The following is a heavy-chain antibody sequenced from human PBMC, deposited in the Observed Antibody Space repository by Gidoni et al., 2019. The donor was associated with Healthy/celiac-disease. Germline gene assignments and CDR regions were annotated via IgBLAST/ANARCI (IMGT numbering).Heavy chain of an antibody. CDR1: GGSISSYY. V-gene: IGHV4-59*01. Sequence: QAQLQESGPGLVKTSETLSIPCTVYGGSISSYYWSWIRQPPGKGLEWIWYIYYSGSTNYNPSLKSRVTISVDTSTNQFSLKLSSVTAADTAVYYCAGGYSYAVDYWGHGTLVTVSS. CDR3: AGGYSYAVDY. D-gene: IGHD5-18*01. J-gene: IGHJ4*01. CDR2: IYYSGST.